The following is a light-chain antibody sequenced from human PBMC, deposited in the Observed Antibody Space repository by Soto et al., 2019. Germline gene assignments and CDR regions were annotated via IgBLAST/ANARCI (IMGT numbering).Light chain of an antibody. CDR2: DAS. CDR1: YDLSSR. V-gene: IGKV3-15*01. J-gene: IGKJ4*01. CDR3: QHYTSCPLT. Sequence: EIVMTQSPVTLSVCPGERANLSCRAGYDLSSRLAWYQQKPGQAPRLLIFDASTRATGVPARFSGSGSGTEFTLTIIGLQSEDFAVYFCQHYTSCPLTFGGGTKVDIK.